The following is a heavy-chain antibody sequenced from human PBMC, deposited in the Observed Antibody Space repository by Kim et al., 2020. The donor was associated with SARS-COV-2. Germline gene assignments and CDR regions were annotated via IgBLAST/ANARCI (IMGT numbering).Heavy chain of an antibody. CDR2: INPHTGGT. CDR1: GYTFSAYY. Sequence: ASVKVSCKASGYTFSAYYINWLRRAPGQGLEWVGRINPHTGGTDLAQKFQGRVALSRDTSISAAYMHLSGLKSGDTAVYYCARGLSYGDSNWFDPCGQGT. CDR3: ARGLSYGDSNWFDP. V-gene: IGHV1-2*06. J-gene: IGHJ5*02. D-gene: IGHD4-17*01.